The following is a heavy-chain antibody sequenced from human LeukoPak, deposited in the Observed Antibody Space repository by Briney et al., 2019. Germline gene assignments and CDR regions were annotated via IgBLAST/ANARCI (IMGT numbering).Heavy chain of an antibody. CDR1: DYSISSGSF. V-gene: IGHV4-38-2*02. CDR3: ARGSGYSYGFDP. CDR2: IYRSGGT. J-gene: IGHJ5*02. Sequence: SETLSLTCIVSDYSISSGSFWGWIRQPPGKGLEWIGSIYRSGGTYYNPSLKSRITISLDTSKNQFSLKLSSVTAADTAVYYCARGSGYSYGFDPWGQGTLVTVSS. D-gene: IGHD5-18*01.